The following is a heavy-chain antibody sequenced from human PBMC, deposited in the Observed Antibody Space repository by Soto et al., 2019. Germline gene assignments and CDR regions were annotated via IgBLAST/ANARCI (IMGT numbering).Heavy chain of an antibody. D-gene: IGHD5-18*01. CDR2: IIPIFGTA. V-gene: IGHV1-69*13. CDR1: GGTFSSYA. CDR3: AKSDTAMEEFDY. Sequence: SVKVSCKASGGTFSSYAISWVRQAPGQGLEWMGGIIPIFGTANYAQKFQGRVTITADESTSTAYMELSSLRSEDTAVYYCAKSDTAMEEFDYWGQGPLVTVSS. J-gene: IGHJ4*02.